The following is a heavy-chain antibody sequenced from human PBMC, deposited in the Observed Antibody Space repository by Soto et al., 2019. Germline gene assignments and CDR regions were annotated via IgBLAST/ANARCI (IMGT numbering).Heavy chain of an antibody. J-gene: IGHJ6*03. V-gene: IGHV3-23*01. CDR1: GFTFSSYA. Sequence: GGSLRLSCAASGFTFSSYAMSWVRQAPGKGLEWVSAISGSGGSTYYADSVKGRFTISRDNSKNTLYLQMNSLRAEDTAVYYCAKVADDYGDMWDRYYYYYMDGWGKGITVTVSS. CDR2: ISGSGGST. CDR3: AKVADDYGDMWDRYYYYYMDG. D-gene: IGHD4-17*01.